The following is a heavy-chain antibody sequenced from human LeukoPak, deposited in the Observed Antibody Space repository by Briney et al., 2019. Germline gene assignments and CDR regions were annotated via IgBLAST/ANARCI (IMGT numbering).Heavy chain of an antibody. CDR1: GFTFSSYS. CDR2: ISSSSYI. Sequence: GGSLRLSCAASGFTFSSYSMNWVRQAPGKGLEWVSSISSSSYIYYADSVKGRFTISRDNAKNSLYLQMNSLRAEDTAVYYCARSHRYCSSTSCYADYYYYGMDVWGQGTTVTVSS. CDR3: ARSHRYCSSTSCYADYYYYGMDV. D-gene: IGHD2-2*01. V-gene: IGHV3-21*01. J-gene: IGHJ6*02.